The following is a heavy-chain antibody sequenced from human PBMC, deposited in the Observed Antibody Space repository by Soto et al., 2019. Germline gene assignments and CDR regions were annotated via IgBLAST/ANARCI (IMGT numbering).Heavy chain of an antibody. CDR2: IDHSGYT. CDR1: GDSITASY. V-gene: IGHV4-34*01. CDR3: ARVRDWFDP. D-gene: IGHD3-3*01. J-gene: IGHJ5*02. Sequence: PSETLSLTCTVSGDSITASYSNWAWIRQPPGKGLEWIGEIDHSGYTNYNPSLKSRVTISVDTSKNQFSLRLTSVTAADTAVYYCARVRDWFDPWGQGTLVTVSS.